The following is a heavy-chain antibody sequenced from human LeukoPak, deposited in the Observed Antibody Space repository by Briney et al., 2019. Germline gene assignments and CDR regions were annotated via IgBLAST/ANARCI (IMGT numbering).Heavy chain of an antibody. CDR3: ARGGIIAARPGRAFDI. V-gene: IGHV4-59*12. Sequence: SETLSLTCTVSGGSISSYYWSWIRQPPGKGLEWIGYIYYSGSTNYNPSLKSRVTISVDTSKNQFSLKLSSVTAADTAVYYCARGGIIAARPGRAFDIWGQGTMVTVSS. CDR2: IYYSGST. J-gene: IGHJ3*02. D-gene: IGHD6-6*01. CDR1: GGSISSYY.